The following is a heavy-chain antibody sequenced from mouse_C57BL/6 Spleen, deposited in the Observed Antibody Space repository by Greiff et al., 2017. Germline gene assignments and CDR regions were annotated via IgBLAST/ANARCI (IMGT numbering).Heavy chain of an antibody. CDR1: GFTFSSYT. J-gene: IGHJ2*01. CDR3: ARLYEFDY. V-gene: IGHV5-9*01. D-gene: IGHD2-10*02. Sequence: EVMLVESGGGLVKPGGSLKLSCAASGFTFSSYTMSWVRQTPEKRLEWVATISGGGGNTYYPDSVKGRFTISRDNAKNTLYLQMSSLRSEDTALYYCARLYEFDYWGQGTTLTVSS. CDR2: ISGGGGNT.